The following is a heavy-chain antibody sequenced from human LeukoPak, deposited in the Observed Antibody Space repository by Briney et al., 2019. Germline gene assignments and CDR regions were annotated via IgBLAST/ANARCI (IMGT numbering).Heavy chain of an antibody. J-gene: IGHJ6*02. V-gene: IGHV3-21*01. Sequence: TGGSLRLSCAATGFTFSTYSMNWVRQAPGKGLEWVSSISSSSGSSYIDYADSVQGRFTISRDNAKNSLYLQMNSLRAEDTAVYYCARGDAPPPYYYYGMDVWGQGTTVTVSS. CDR3: ARGDAPPPYYYYGMDV. CDR2: ISSSSGSSYI. CDR1: GFTFSTYS. D-gene: IGHD2-2*01.